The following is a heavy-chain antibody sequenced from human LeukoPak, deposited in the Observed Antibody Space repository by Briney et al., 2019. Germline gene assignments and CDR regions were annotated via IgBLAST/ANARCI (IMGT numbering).Heavy chain of an antibody. CDR2: IYSGGST. D-gene: IGHD6-13*01. V-gene: IGHV3-66*01. CDR3: ARDRPIVGAGYYFDY. Sequence: GGSLRLSCAASGFTVNKKHMTWARQAPGKGLERVSVIYSGGSTYYADSVKGRFTISRDNSKNTLYLQMNSLRAEDTAVYYCARDRPIVGAGYYFDYWGQGTLVTVSS. J-gene: IGHJ4*02. CDR1: GFTVNKKH.